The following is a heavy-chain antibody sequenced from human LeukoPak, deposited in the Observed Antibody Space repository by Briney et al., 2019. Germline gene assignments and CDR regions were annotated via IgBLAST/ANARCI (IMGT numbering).Heavy chain of an antibody. V-gene: IGHV3-30-3*01. CDR3: ARVGVATGTFDY. D-gene: IGHD2-21*02. J-gene: IGHJ4*02. CDR2: ISYDGSNK. CDR1: GYTFTSYA. Sequence: SCKASGYTFTSYAMHWVRQAPGKGLEWVAVISYDGSNKYYADSVKGRFTISRDNSKNTLYLQMNSLRAEDTAVYYCARVGVATGTFDYGGQGTLVTVSS.